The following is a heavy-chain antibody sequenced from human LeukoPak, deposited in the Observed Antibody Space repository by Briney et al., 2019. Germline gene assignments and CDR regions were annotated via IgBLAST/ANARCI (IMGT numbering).Heavy chain of an antibody. J-gene: IGHJ4*02. Sequence: SAKVSCKASGGTFRSFAISWVRQAPGQGLEWMGGIIPIFRTANYAQKFQGRVTITADESTSTAYMELSSLRSEDTAVYYCARALRYYSDSSGYAFDHWGQGTLVTVSS. V-gene: IGHV1-69*13. CDR1: GGTFRSFA. CDR2: IIPIFRTA. D-gene: IGHD3-22*01. CDR3: ARALRYYSDSSGYAFDH.